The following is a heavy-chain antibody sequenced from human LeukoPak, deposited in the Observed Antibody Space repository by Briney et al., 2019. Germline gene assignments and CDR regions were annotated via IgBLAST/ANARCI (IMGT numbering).Heavy chain of an antibody. D-gene: IGHD3-22*01. Sequence: GGSLRLSCAASGFTFSGYAMSWVRQAPGKGLEWASSISGSGGSTHYADSVKGRFTISRDNSKNTLYLQMNSLRAEDTAVYFCAKDVQYDSSGIFDYWGQGTLVTVSS. V-gene: IGHV3-23*01. J-gene: IGHJ4*02. CDR2: ISGSGGST. CDR3: AKDVQYDSSGIFDY. CDR1: GFTFSGYA.